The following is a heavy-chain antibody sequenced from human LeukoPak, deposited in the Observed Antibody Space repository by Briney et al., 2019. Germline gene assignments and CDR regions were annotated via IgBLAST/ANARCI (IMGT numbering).Heavy chain of an antibody. CDR3: ATSYYYDYRQIDY. D-gene: IGHD3-22*01. Sequence: PSETLSLTCTVSGDSISTSSYYWGWIRQPPGKGLEGLGSIYYSGSTFYNPSLKSRVTISVDTSKNQFSLHLYSVTAADTAVFYCATSYYYDYRQIDYWGQGTLVTVSS. V-gene: IGHV4-39*01. J-gene: IGHJ4*02. CDR2: IYYSGST. CDR1: GDSISTSSYY.